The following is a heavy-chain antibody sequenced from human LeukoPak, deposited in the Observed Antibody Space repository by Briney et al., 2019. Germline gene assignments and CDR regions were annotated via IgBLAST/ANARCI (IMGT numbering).Heavy chain of an antibody. CDR2: IKQDGSEK. V-gene: IGHV3-7*04. D-gene: IGHD6-13*01. CDR3: ARDGQPFDS. CDR1: GFTFSKYW. Sequence: PGGSLRLSCAASGFTFSKYWMSWVRQAPGKRLEWVANIKQDGSEKYYVDSVKGRFTISRDNAKNSLSLQMNSLRAEDTAVYYCARDGQPFDSWGQGTLVTVSS. J-gene: IGHJ4*02.